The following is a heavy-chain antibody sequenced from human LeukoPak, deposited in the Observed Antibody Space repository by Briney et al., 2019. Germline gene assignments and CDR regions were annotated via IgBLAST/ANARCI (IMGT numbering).Heavy chain of an antibody. J-gene: IGHJ4*02. CDR1: GASISSYY. Sequence: PSETLSLTCTVSGASISSYYWSWIRQPPGKGVEWIGFLYDSGSTNYNPSLKSRVTISVDTSKNQFSLNLSSVTAADTAVYYCAKHAGSWTFDYWGQGTLVTVSS. CDR3: AKHAGSWTFDY. D-gene: IGHD6-13*01. CDR2: LYDSGST. V-gene: IGHV4-59*08.